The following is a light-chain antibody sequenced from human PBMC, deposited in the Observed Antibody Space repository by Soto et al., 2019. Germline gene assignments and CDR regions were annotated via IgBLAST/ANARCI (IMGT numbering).Light chain of an antibody. CDR1: QSVSSY. CDR2: DAS. CDR3: QQRSNWTPIS. J-gene: IGKJ5*01. V-gene: IGKV3-11*01. Sequence: EIVLTQSPATLSLSPGERATLSCRASQSVSSYLAWYQQKPGQAPRLLIYDASNRATGIPARFSGSGSGTDFNLTISSLEPEDFAVDYCQQRSNWTPISFGQGTRLEIK.